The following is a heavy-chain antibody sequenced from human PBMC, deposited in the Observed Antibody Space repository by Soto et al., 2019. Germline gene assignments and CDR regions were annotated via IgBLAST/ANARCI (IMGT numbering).Heavy chain of an antibody. J-gene: IGHJ6*02. CDR3: ANDQRNSSSWYPGNTHSSGIEI. V-gene: IGHV3-30*18. CDR2: ISYDGRNK. D-gene: IGHD6-13*01. CDR1: GFTFSSYG. Sequence: QVQLVESGGGVVQPGRSLRLSCAASGFTFSSYGMHWVRQAPGKGLVWVAVISYDGRNKYYADSVKGRFTISRDNSKNTLYLQLNSLRAEDTAVYYCANDQRNSSSWYPGNTHSSGIEIWGQRTRVSDTS.